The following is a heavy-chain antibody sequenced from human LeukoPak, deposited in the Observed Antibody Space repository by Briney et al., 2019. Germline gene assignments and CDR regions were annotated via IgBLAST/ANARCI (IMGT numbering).Heavy chain of an antibody. CDR3: ARVRGRGRYFDWLQQPFDY. J-gene: IGHJ4*02. CDR2: INPNSGGT. Sequence: ASVNVSCKASGYTFTGYYMHWVRQAPGQGLEWMGRINPNSGGTNYAQKFQGRVTMTRDTSISTAYMELSRLRSDDTAVYYCARVRGRGRYFDWLQQPFDYWGQGTLVTVSS. V-gene: IGHV1-2*06. D-gene: IGHD3-9*01. CDR1: GYTFTGYY.